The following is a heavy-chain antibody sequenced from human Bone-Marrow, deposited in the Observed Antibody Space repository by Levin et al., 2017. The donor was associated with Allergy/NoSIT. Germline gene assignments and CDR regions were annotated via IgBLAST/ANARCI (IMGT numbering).Heavy chain of an antibody. V-gene: IGHV1-69*06. Sequence: PGGSLRLSCKASGGTFSNYAISWVRQAPGQGPEWMGGIIPIFGTPNYAQRFQGRVTITADTPTTTAYMELSSLRSEDTAGYYCARGSLTTFEYPYYYYMDVWGKGTTVTVSS. D-gene: IGHD4-11*01. CDR2: IIPIFGTP. CDR1: GGTFSNYA. CDR3: ARGSLTTFEYPYYYYMDV. J-gene: IGHJ6*03.